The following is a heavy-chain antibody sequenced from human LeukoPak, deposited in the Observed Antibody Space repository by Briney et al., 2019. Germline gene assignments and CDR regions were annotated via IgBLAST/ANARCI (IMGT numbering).Heavy chain of an antibody. D-gene: IGHD2-15*01. CDR3: ARLDCFVEGCYNH. CDR2: VSSDGTT. V-gene: IGHV4-59*08. CDR1: GDSVTSSY. J-gene: IGHJ4*02. Sequence: LSETLSLTCSVSGDSVTSSYWNWIRQPPGKGLEWIGYVSSDGTTNYTPSLRSRLIMSVDTAKNDISLILTSVTASDTAIYYCARLDCFVEGCYNHWGRGTLVTVSS.